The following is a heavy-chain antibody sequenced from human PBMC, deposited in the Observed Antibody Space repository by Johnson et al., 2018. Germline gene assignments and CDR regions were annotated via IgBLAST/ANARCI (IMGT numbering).Heavy chain of an antibody. V-gene: IGHV1-69*01. Sequence: VQLVETGAEVRKPGSSVRVSCKASGGTFSDDAISWVRQAPGHGLEWMGGIVPSFGTPNYAQKFQGRVTLSADESTGTAYMELSSLRSEDTAGYYCATVDSSGYLVDYWGQGTLVTVSS. CDR1: GGTFSDDA. CDR2: IVPSFGTP. CDR3: ATVDSSGYLVDY. J-gene: IGHJ4*02. D-gene: IGHD3-22*01.